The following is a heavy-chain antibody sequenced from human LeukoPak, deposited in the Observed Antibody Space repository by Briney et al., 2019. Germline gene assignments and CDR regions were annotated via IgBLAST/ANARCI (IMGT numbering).Heavy chain of an antibody. V-gene: IGHV3-21*01. Sequence: PGGSLRLSCAASGFSVSSDYMNWVRQAPGKGLEWVSSISSSSSYIYYADSVKGRFTISRDNAKNSLYLQMNSLRAEDTAVYYCARVTRYYFDYWGQGTLVTVSS. CDR1: GFSVSSDY. CDR3: ARVTRYYFDY. J-gene: IGHJ4*02. D-gene: IGHD3-16*01. CDR2: ISSSSSYI.